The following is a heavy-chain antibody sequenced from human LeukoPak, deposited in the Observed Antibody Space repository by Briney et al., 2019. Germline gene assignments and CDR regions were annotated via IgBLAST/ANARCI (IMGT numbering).Heavy chain of an antibody. J-gene: IGHJ4*02. V-gene: IGHV1-69*13. D-gene: IGHD3-10*01. CDR2: IIPIFGTA. CDR1: GYTLTGYH. Sequence: SVKVSCKASGYTLTGYHMHWVRQAPGQGLEWMGGIIPIFGTANYAQKFQGRVTITADESTSTAYMELSSLRSEDTAVYYCAREVRGVISFDDYWGQGTLVTVSS. CDR3: AREVRGVISFDDY.